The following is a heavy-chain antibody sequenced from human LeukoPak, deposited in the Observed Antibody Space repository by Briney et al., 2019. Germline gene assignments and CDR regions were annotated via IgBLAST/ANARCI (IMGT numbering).Heavy chain of an antibody. D-gene: IGHD1-26*01. CDR3: ARDRRELPFATGYYGMDV. V-gene: IGHV3-11*05. CDR2: ISSSSSYT. J-gene: IGHJ6*02. Sequence: GGSLRLSCAASGFTFSDYYMSWIRQAPGKGLEWVSYISSSSSYTNYADSVKGRFTISRDNAKNSLYLQMNSLRAEDTAVYYCARDRRELPFATGYYGMDVWGQGTTVTVSS. CDR1: GFTFSDYY.